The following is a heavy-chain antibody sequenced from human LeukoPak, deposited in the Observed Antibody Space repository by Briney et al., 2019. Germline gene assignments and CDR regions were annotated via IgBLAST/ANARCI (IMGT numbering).Heavy chain of an antibody. CDR3: ARDRADGYNGEDFWFDP. Sequence: SETLSLFCTASGGSISSYYWSWIRQPAGKGLEWIGRIYSSGSTNYNPSLKSRVAISVATSKNQFSLKLSSVTAADTAVYYCARDRADGYNGEDFWFDPWGQGTLVTVSS. CDR1: GGSISSYY. V-gene: IGHV4-4*07. J-gene: IGHJ5*02. CDR2: IYSSGST. D-gene: IGHD5-24*01.